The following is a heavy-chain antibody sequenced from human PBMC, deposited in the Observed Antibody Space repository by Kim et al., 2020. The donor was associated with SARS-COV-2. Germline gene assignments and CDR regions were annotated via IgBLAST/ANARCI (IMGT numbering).Heavy chain of an antibody. J-gene: IGHJ4*02. CDR3: ASLVSGYGPSHKYYFDY. CDR1: GGSISSYY. D-gene: IGHD5-12*01. V-gene: IGHV4-59*01. Sequence: SETLSLTCTVSGGSISSYYWSWIRQPPGKGLEWIGYIYYSGSTNYNPSLKSRVTISVDTSKNQFSLKLSSVTAADTAVYYCASLVSGYGPSHKYYFDYWGQGTLVTVSS. CDR2: IYYSGST.